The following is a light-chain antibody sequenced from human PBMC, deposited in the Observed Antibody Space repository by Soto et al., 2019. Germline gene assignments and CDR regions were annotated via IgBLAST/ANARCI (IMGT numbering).Light chain of an antibody. CDR2: GAS. CDR1: QSVNSN. Sequence: EIAMTQSPATLSASAGERDTLSCRASQSVNSNLAWYQQKPGQAPRLLIYGASTRATGIPARFSGSGSGTDFTVTISSLQSEDFAVYYCQQYNSCPCTFGGGTKVEIK. CDR3: QQYNSCPCT. V-gene: IGKV3-15*01. J-gene: IGKJ4*01.